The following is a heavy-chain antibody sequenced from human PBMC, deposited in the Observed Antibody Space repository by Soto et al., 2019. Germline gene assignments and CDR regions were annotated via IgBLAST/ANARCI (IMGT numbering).Heavy chain of an antibody. CDR1: GFTFNNYG. Sequence: QVQLVESGGGVVQPGRSLRLSCAASGFTFNNYGMHWVRQAPGKGLEWVATISNDGSDKYYADXVKGRLTISRDNSKXXXXXXXXXXXXXXXXXXXXXXXXXXXXXXGIDWGQGTMVTVSS. J-gene: IGHJ3*01. CDR2: ISNDGSDK. CDR3: XXXXXXXXXXGID. V-gene: IGHV3-30*03.